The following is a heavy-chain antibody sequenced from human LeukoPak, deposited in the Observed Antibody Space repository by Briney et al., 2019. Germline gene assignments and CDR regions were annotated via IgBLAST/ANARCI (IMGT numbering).Heavy chain of an antibody. J-gene: IGHJ4*02. D-gene: IGHD2-15*01. CDR2: ISWNSGSI. CDR1: GFTFDDYA. CDR3: AKGSRWLLFSDFDY. V-gene: IGHV3-9*03. Sequence: GRSLRLSCAASGFTFDDYAMHWLRPAPGKGLEWVSGISWNSGSIGYADSVKGRFTISRDNAKNSLYLQMNSLRAEDMALYYCAKGSRWLLFSDFDYWGQGTLVTVSS.